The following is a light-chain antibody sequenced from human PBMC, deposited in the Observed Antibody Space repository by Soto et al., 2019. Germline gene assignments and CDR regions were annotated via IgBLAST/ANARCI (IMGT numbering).Light chain of an antibody. CDR2: GAS. J-gene: IGKJ1*01. CDR1: QSVSSSY. V-gene: IGKV3-20*01. CDR3: QQYSSSRT. Sequence: EIVLTQSPGTLSLSPGERATLSCRASQSVSSSYLAWYQQKPGQAPRLLIYGASSRATGIPDRFSGSGSGTDFNITISRLKPEYFAVYYCQQYSSSRTFRQGTKVEIK.